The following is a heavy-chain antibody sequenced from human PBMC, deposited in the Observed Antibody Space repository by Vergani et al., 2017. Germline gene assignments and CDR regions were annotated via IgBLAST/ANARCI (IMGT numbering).Heavy chain of an antibody. CDR1: VGSFSGYF. CDR3: ARGKLVPYYYYYGMDV. Sequence: QMPLQQRLAGLLKPSETLSLTCAVYVGSFSGYFWSWLCQPPGKGLEWIGEVNPSGSTIYNPSLKSRVTISVDTSKNQFSLKLSSVTAADTAVYYCARGKLVPYYYYYGMDVWGQGTTVTVSS. J-gene: IGHJ6*02. D-gene: IGHD6-13*01. CDR2: VNPSGST. V-gene: IGHV4-34*01.